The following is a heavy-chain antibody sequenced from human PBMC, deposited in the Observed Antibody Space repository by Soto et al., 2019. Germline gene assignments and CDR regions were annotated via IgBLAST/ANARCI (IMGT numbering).Heavy chain of an antibody. CDR3: ARETGYSYGSYDY. V-gene: IGHV3-21*01. D-gene: IGHD5-18*01. J-gene: IGHJ4*02. Sequence: EVQLVESGGGQVKPGGSLRLSCAASGFTFSSYSMNWVRQAPGKGLEWVSSISSSSSYIYYADSVKGRFTISRDNAKNSLYLQMTSLRAEDTAVYYCARETGYSYGSYDYCGQGTLVTVSS. CDR1: GFTFSSYS. CDR2: ISSSSSYI.